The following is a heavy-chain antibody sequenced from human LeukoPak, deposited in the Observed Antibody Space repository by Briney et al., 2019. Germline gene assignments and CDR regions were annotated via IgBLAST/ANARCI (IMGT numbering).Heavy chain of an antibody. Sequence: PSETLSLTCTVSGGSISSSSYYWGWIRQPPGKGLEWIGSIYYSGSTYYNPSLKSRVTISVDTSKNQFSLKLSSVTAADTAVYYCARDGQLYNWFDPWGQGTLVTVSS. CDR3: ARDGQLYNWFDP. CDR2: IYYSGST. CDR1: GGSISSSSYY. V-gene: IGHV4-39*07. J-gene: IGHJ5*02. D-gene: IGHD3/OR15-3a*01.